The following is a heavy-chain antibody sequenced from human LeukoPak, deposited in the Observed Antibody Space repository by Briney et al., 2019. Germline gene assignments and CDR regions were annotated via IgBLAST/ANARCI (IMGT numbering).Heavy chain of an antibody. D-gene: IGHD2/OR15-2a*01. J-gene: IGHJ3*01. Sequence: GGSLRLSCAASGFTFSSYSMNWVRQAPGKGLEWVSSISSSSSYIYYADSVKGRFTISRDNSRNTLYLQMDSLRDEDTAFYYCAVPTIYGVGAFDVWGQGTMLMVSS. V-gene: IGHV3-21*04. CDR1: GFTFSSYS. CDR3: AVPTIYGVGAFDV. CDR2: ISSSSSYI.